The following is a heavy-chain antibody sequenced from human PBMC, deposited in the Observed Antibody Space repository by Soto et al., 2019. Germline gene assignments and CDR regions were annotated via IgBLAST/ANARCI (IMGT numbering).Heavy chain of an antibody. D-gene: IGHD2-15*01. J-gene: IGHJ6*02. Sequence: SETLSLTCTVSGGSISSGGYYWRWIRQHPGKDLEWIANTSHRGSASCHQTLTSLDTMSVGSSKILFSLKLSAVTAADAAANYCARDRELFKKYGYYHYRMDVWSQ. CDR1: GGSISSGGYY. V-gene: IGHV4-31*01. CDR3: ARDRELFKKYGYYHYRMDV. CDR2: TSHRGSA.